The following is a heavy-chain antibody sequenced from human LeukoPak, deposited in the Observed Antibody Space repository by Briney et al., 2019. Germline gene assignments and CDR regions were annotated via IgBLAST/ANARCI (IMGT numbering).Heavy chain of an antibody. D-gene: IGHD6-13*01. Sequence: ASVKVSCKASGYTFTSYYMHWVRQAPGQGLEWMGWMNPNSGNTGYAQKFQGRVTMTRNTSISTAYMELSSLRSEDTAVYYCASQGYSSSGTNGGQNWFDPWGQGTLVTVSS. CDR1: GYTFTSYY. V-gene: IGHV1-8*02. CDR3: ASQGYSSSGTNGGQNWFDP. J-gene: IGHJ5*02. CDR2: MNPNSGNT.